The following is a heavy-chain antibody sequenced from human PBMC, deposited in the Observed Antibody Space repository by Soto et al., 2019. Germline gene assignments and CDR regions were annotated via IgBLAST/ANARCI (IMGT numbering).Heavy chain of an antibody. D-gene: IGHD3-3*01. J-gene: IGHJ6*02. CDR2: IIPIFGTA. CDR3: ARNYDFWSGYLQTYYYGMDV. CDR1: GGTFSSYA. Sequence: ASVKGSFKASGGTFSSYAISWVRQAPGQGLEWMGGIIPIFGTANYAQKFQGRVTITADESTSTAYMELSSLRSEDTAVYYCARNYDFWSGYLQTYYYGMDVWGQGTTVTVSS. V-gene: IGHV1-69*13.